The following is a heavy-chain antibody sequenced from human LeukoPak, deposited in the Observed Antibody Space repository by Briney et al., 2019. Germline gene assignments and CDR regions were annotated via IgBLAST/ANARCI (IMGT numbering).Heavy chain of an antibody. V-gene: IGHV4-59*01. CDR2: IYYSGST. J-gene: IGHJ4*02. D-gene: IGHD3-3*01. CDR1: GGSISSYY. Sequence: SETLSLTCTVSGGSISSYYWSWIRQPPGKGLEWIGYIYYSGSTNYNPSLKSRVTISVDTSKNQFSLKLGSVTAADTAVYYCARDRKAGVFDYWGQGTLVTVSS. CDR3: ARDRKAGVFDY.